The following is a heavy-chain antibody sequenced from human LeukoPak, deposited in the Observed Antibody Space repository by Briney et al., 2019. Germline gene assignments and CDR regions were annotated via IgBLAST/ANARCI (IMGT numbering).Heavy chain of an antibody. J-gene: IGHJ2*01. V-gene: IGHV4-59*01. Sequence: PSETLSLTCTVSGGSISSYYWSWIRQPPGRGLEWIGYIYYSGSTNYNPSFKSRVTISVDTSKNQFSLKLSSVTAADTAVYYCARDPYYDSSTYWYFDLWGRGTLVTVSS. D-gene: IGHD3-22*01. CDR3: ARDPYYDSSTYWYFDL. CDR1: GGSISSYY. CDR2: IYYSGST.